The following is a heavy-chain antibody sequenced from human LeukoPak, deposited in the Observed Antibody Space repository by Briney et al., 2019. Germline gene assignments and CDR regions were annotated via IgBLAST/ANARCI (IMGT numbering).Heavy chain of an antibody. Sequence: PSETLALTCTVSGGSISTYYWSWIRRPPGKGLEWIAYIHASGPTNYNPSLKSRITISVDTSKNQFSLKLSSVTAADTAVYYCARHDAGIAARPFDNWGQGTLVTVSS. V-gene: IGHV4-4*09. CDR1: GGSISTYY. CDR3: ARHDAGIAARPFDN. CDR2: IHASGPT. D-gene: IGHD6-6*01. J-gene: IGHJ4*02.